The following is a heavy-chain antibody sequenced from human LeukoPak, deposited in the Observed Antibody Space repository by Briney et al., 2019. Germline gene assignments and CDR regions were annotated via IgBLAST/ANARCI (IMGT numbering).Heavy chain of an antibody. V-gene: IGHV3-23*01. J-gene: IGHJ6*03. CDR1: GFPVTSSY. CDR3: AKYGTVTRYYYYMDV. D-gene: IGHD4-17*01. CDR2: ISGSGGST. Sequence: GGSLRLSCAASGFPVTSSYMSWVRQAPGKGLEWVSAISGSGGSTYSADSVKVRFTISRDNSKNTLYLQMNSLRSEDTAVYYCAKYGTVTRYYYYMDVWGKGTTVTVSS.